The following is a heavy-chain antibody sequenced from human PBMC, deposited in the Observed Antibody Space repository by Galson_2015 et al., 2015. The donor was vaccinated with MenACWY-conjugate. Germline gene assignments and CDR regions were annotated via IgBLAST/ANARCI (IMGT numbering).Heavy chain of an antibody. CDR3: AKYYCTTTNCYYFDS. Sequence: ETLSLTCTVSRGSISGHFWSWIRPPPGKGLEWIGYMSSSGNSNYNPSLKSRVAISVDTSKNQFSLRLSSVTAADTAVYYCAKYYCTTTNCYYFDSWGQGTLVTVSS. V-gene: IGHV4-59*11. CDR1: RGSISGHF. CDR2: MSSSGNS. J-gene: IGHJ4*02. D-gene: IGHD2-2*01.